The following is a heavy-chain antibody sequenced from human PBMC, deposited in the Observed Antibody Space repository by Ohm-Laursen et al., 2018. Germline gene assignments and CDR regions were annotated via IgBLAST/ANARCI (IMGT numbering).Heavy chain of an antibody. V-gene: IGHV3-30*18. J-gene: IGHJ6*02. D-gene: IGHD2-2*01. CDR2: ISYDGSNK. Sequence: SLRLSCAASGFTFSSYAMSWVRQAPGKGLEWVAVISYDGSNKYYADSVKGRFTISRDNSKNTLYLQMNSLTAEDTAVYYCAKDTKYYGMNVWGQGTTVTVSS. CDR3: AKDTKYYGMNV. CDR1: GFTFSSYA.